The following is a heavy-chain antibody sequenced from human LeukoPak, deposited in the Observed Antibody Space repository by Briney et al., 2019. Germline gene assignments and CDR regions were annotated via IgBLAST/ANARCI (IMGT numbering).Heavy chain of an antibody. D-gene: IGHD5-12*01. CDR1: GFNFSDYF. CDR2: ISKTGRGI. CDR3: ATVRYSTIWSFEFDN. V-gene: IGHV3-11*01. Sequence: GGSLRLSCAASGFNFSDYFMSWIRQSPGKGLQWLAYISKTGRGIEYAEPVRGRFTISRDNAKNSVFLQMDSLRPEDTAMYFCATVRYSTIWSFEFDNWGQGALVTVSS. J-gene: IGHJ4*02.